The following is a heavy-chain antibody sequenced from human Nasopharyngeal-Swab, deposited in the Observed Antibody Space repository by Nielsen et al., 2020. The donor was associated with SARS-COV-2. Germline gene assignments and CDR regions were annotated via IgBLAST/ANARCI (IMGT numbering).Heavy chain of an antibody. Sequence: ASVKVSCKASGYTFTGYYMHWVRQAPRQGLEWMGRINPNSGGTNYAQKFQGRVTMTRDTSISTAYMELSRLRSDDTAVYYCARGDYYDSSGYLYWGQGTLVTVSS. D-gene: IGHD3-22*01. CDR2: INPNSGGT. CDR3: ARGDYYDSSGYLY. J-gene: IGHJ4*02. V-gene: IGHV1-2*06. CDR1: GYTFTGYY.